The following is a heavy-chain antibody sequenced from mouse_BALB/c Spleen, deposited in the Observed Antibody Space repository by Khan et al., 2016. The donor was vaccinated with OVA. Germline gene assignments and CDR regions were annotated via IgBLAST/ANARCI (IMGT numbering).Heavy chain of an antibody. Sequence: EVKLLESGPGLVKPSQSLSLTCTVTGYSITSGYGWNWFRQFPGNKLEWMGYISYSGSTNYNPSLKSRISITRDTSKNQFFLQLNSVTTEVTATYYGARTATIKYWGQGTTLTVSS. V-gene: IGHV3-2*02. CDR2: ISYSGST. D-gene: IGHD1-2*01. J-gene: IGHJ2*01. CDR3: ARTATIKY. CDR1: GYSITSGYG.